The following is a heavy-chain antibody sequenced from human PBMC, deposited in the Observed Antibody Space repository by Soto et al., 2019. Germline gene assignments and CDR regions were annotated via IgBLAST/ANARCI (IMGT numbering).Heavy chain of an antibody. D-gene: IGHD5-18*01. CDR2: IRSKVNTYAT. CDR3: TRRRDWTAMDPLDY. J-gene: IGHJ4*02. CDR1: GFTFSDSA. V-gene: IGHV3-73*02. Sequence: EVQLVESGGGLVQPGGSLKLSCAASGFTFSDSAMHWVRQASGKGPEWVGRIRSKVNTYATAYAASVKGRFTISRDDSMNTTYLRMNSLKTEDTAVYYCTRRRDWTAMDPLDYWGQGTLVTVSS.